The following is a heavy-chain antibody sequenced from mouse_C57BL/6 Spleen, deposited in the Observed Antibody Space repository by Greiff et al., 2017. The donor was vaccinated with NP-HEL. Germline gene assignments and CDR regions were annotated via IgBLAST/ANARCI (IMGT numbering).Heavy chain of an antibody. CDR3: ARDGNYGYYFDY. D-gene: IGHD2-1*01. CDR2: IYPGDGDT. Sequence: QVQLQQSGAELVKPGASVKISCKASGYAFSSYWMNWVKQRPGTGLEWIGQIYPGDGDTNYNGKFKGKATLTADKSSSTAYMQLSSLTSEDSAVYFCARDGNYGYYFDYWGQGTTLTVSS. CDR1: GYAFSSYW. V-gene: IGHV1-80*01. J-gene: IGHJ2*01.